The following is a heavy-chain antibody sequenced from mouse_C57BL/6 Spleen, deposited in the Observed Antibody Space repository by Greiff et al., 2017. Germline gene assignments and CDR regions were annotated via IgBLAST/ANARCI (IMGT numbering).Heavy chain of an antibody. D-gene: IGHD1-1*01. CDR2: ISDGGSYT. CDR1: GFTFSSYA. V-gene: IGHV5-4*01. CDR3: ARAYYYGSSYVNYAMDY. J-gene: IGHJ4*01. Sequence: EVQLVESGGGLVKPGGSLKLSCAASGFTFSSYAMSWVRQTPEKRLEWVATISDGGSYTYYPDNVKGRFTISRDNAKNNLYLQMGHLKSEDTAMYYCARAYYYGSSYVNYAMDYWGQGTSVTVSS.